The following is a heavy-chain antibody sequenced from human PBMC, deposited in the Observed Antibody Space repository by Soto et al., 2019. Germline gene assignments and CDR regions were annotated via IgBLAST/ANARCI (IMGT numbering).Heavy chain of an antibody. CDR2: ISGSGGST. V-gene: IGHV3-23*01. D-gene: IGHD2-8*01. J-gene: IGHJ5*02. Sequence: VRQAPGKGLEWVSSISGSGGSTYYADSVKGRFTISRDNSKNTLYLQMNSLRAEDTAVYYRAKGLGYCTNGVCFRGDWFDPWGQGTLVTVSS. CDR3: AKGLGYCTNGVCFRGDWFDP.